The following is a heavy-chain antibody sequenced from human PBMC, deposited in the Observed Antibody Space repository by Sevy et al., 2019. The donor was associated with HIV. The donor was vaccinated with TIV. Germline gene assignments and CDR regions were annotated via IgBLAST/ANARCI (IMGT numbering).Heavy chain of an antibody. CDR1: KFTFSDYY. CDR3: AREGDLRYFDF. D-gene: IGHD3-10*01. Sequence: GESLKISCAAPKFTFSDYYMSWIRQAPGKGLEWVSYISNSGSTIYYADSVKGRFTISRDNAQSSMYLQMNRLRAEDTAVYYCAREGDLRYFDFWGRGTLVTVSS. V-gene: IGHV3-11*01. CDR2: ISNSGSTI. J-gene: IGHJ2*01.